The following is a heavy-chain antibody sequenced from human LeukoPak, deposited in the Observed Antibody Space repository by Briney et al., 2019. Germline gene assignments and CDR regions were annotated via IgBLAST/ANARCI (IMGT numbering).Heavy chain of an antibody. J-gene: IGHJ5*02. CDR1: GFTFSDYY. Sequence: GGSLRFSCAASGFTFSDYYMSWIRQAPGKGLEWVSYISSSGSTIYYADSVKGRFTISRDNAKNSLYLQMNSLRAEDTAVYYCARDPRMYNWFDPWGQGTLVTVSS. V-gene: IGHV3-11*04. CDR2: ISSSGSTI. CDR3: ARDPRMYNWFDP.